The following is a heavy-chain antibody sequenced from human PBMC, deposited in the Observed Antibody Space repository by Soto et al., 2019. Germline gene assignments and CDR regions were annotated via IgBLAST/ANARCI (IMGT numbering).Heavy chain of an antibody. CDR3: ATSADIGFGVDV. D-gene: IGHD2-15*01. CDR1: GYTLTELS. V-gene: IGHV1-24*01. CDR2: FDPEDGET. J-gene: IGHJ6*02. Sequence: QVQLVQFGAEVRKPGASVKVSCKVSGYTLTELSIHWVRQAPGKGLEWMGRFDPEDGETIYTQKFQGSVTITDDTSTSAAFLETPSVRSETTSIYYCATSADIGFGVDVWGQGTTVTVSS.